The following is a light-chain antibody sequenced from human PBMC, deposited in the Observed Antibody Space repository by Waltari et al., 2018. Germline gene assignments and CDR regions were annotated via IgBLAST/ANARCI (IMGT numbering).Light chain of an antibody. CDR2: WAS. J-gene: IGKJ1*01. Sequence: DIVMTQSPDSLAVSLGERATINCRSSQSVLYTSDNDTYLAWYQQKPGQPPKLLIYWASTRASGVPDRFSGSGSGTDFTLTISSLRAADVAVYYCQQYYTTPLTFGQGTRVEI. CDR1: QSVLYTSDNDTY. V-gene: IGKV4-1*01. CDR3: QQYYTTPLT.